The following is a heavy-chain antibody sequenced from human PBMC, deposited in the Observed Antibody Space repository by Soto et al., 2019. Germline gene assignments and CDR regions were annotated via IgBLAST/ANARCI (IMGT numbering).Heavy chain of an antibody. CDR3: ARVMDCMDV. D-gene: IGHD3-10*01. J-gene: IGHJ6*02. CDR1: GVTLCIYE. V-gene: IGHV3-48*03. Sequence: CLKLCCAACGVTLCIYEMNWVRQAPGKGLEWVSYISSSGSTIYYADSVKGRFTISRDNAKNSLYLQMNSLRAEDTAVYYCARVMDCMDVWGQGTTVTVPS. CDR2: ISSSGSTI.